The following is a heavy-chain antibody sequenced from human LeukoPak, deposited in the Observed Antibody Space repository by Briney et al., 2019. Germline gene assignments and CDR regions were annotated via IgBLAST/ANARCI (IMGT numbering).Heavy chain of an antibody. J-gene: IGHJ3*02. CDR2: ISSSGSTI. CDR1: GFTFSSYE. Sequence: PGGSLRLSCAASGFTFSSYEMNWVRQAPGKGLEWVSYISSSGSTIYYADSVKGRFTISRDNAKNTLYLQMNSLRAEDTAVYYCAINDILTGYEDAFDIWGQGTMVTVSS. D-gene: IGHD3-9*01. CDR3: AINDILTGYEDAFDI. V-gene: IGHV3-48*03.